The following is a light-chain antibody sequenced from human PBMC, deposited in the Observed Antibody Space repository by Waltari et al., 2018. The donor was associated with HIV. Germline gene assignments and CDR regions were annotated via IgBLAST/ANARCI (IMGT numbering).Light chain of an antibody. CDR1: SSDVGGYNY. CDR3: SSYTSSSTYV. V-gene: IGLV2-14*01. Sequence: QSALTQPASMSGSPGQSITISCTGTSSDVGGYNYVSWYQQHPGKAPKLMSYEVSTRPSGVSNRFSGSKSGNTASLTIAGLQAEDEADYYCSSYTSSSTYVLGTGTKVTVL. J-gene: IGLJ1*01. CDR2: EVS.